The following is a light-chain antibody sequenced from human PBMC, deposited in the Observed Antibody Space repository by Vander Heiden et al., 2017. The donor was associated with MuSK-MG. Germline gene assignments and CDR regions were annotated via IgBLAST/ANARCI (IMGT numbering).Light chain of an antibody. CDR1: QSISSF. V-gene: IGKV1-5*03. J-gene: IGKJ4*01. CDR3: QQYHSYPLT. Sequence: DIQMTQSPSTLSASVGDRVTITCRASQSISSFLAWYQHRPGKAPNTLIHMASSLESGVPSRFSGSGSGTEFTLTISSLQPDDSATYYCQQYHSYPLTFGGGTKVEIK. CDR2: MAS.